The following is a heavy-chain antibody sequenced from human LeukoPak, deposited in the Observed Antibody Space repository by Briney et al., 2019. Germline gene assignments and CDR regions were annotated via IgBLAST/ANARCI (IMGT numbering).Heavy chain of an antibody. Sequence: GGSLRLSCAASGFTFSSYAMSWVRQDPGKGLEWVSAISGSGGSTYYADSVKGRFTISRDNSKNTLYLQMNSLRAEDTAVYYCAKWGMNSFRYCSSTSCSPYFDYWGQGTLVTVSS. CDR1: GFTFSSYA. D-gene: IGHD2-2*01. CDR2: ISGSGGST. CDR3: AKWGMNSFRYCSSTSCSPYFDY. J-gene: IGHJ4*02. V-gene: IGHV3-23*01.